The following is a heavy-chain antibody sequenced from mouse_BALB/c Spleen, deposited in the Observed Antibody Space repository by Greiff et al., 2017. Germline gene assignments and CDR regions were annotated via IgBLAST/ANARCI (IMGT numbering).Heavy chain of an antibody. CDR2: IDPANGNT. V-gene: IGHV14-3*02. D-gene: IGHD2-14*01. CDR3: ARKAYYRYDVDWFAY. J-gene: IGHJ3*01. Sequence: VQLQQSGAELVKPGASVKLSCTASGFNIKDTYMHWVKQRPEQGLEWIGRIDPANGNTKYDPKFQGKATITADTSSNTAYLQLSSLTSEDTAVYYCARKAYYRYDVDWFAYWGQGTLVTVSA. CDR1: GFNIKDTY.